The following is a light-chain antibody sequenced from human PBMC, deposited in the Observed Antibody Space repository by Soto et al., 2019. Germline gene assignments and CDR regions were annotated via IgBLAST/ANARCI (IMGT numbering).Light chain of an antibody. Sequence: MPQSTSSLSASVVDRVTIPCRASQGISSYLAWYQQKPRKAPKLLIYAASTLQSGVPSRFSGSGSGTDFTLTISCLQAEDFATYYCQQYYSYARTFGQVT. CDR2: AAS. V-gene: IGKV1-8*01. J-gene: IGKJ1*01. CDR3: QQYYSYART. CDR1: QGISSY.